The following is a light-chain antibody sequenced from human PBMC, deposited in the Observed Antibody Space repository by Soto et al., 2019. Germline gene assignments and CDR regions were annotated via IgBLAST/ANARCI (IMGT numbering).Light chain of an antibody. V-gene: IGKV1-5*01. CDR2: DAS. Sequence: DIQMTQSPSTLSASVGDRVTITCRASQSISSWLAWYQQKPGKAPKLLIYDASSLESGVPSRFSGSGSGTEFTLTISSLQPDDFATYYCQQYNSYSATFGQGPKVQIK. CDR1: QSISSW. J-gene: IGKJ1*01. CDR3: QQYNSYSAT.